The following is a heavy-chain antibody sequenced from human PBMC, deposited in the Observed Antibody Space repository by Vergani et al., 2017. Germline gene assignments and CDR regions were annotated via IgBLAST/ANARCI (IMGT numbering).Heavy chain of an antibody. J-gene: IGHJ3*02. CDR1: GITFWKFG. CDR2: IRSKAYGQAT. V-gene: IGHV3-49*03. CDR3: VRDQVTMLRGSDALDI. D-gene: IGHD3-10*01. Sequence: EVDLVESGGGLAQPGGSLRLSCEASGITFWKFGMHWFRQAPGQGLEWVGGIRSKAYGQATIYAASVKGRFTISRDDSKSIAYLQMNNLQTEDTAMYYCVRDQVTMLRGSDALDIWGQGTMVTVSS.